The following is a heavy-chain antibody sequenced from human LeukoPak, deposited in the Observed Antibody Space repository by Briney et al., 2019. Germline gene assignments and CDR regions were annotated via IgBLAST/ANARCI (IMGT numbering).Heavy chain of an antibody. V-gene: IGHV3-48*01. Sequence: GGSLRLSCTASGFTLRSFSMNWVRQAPGKGLEWVSHVSPRSDIISYSDSVKGRFTISRDNAKNSLYLHMNSLRADDMAVYYCVRDNDWAFDYWGQGTLVPVSS. D-gene: IGHD3-9*01. CDR3: VRDNDWAFDY. CDR2: VSPRSDII. J-gene: IGHJ4*02. CDR1: GFTLRSFS.